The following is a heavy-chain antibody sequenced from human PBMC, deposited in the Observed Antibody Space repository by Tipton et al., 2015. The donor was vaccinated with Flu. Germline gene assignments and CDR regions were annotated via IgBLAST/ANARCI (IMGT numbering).Heavy chain of an antibody. Sequence: TLSLTCSVSGYSIRSAYYWGWVRRPPGKGLEWIGTIYHSGTTYYNPSLKSRLTISVDTSKNQFSLRLSSVTAADTAVYYCARQDYSNYVSDPKSWFDPWGQGILVSVSS. J-gene: IGHJ5*02. D-gene: IGHD4-11*01. CDR2: IYHSGTT. V-gene: IGHV4-38-2*01. CDR3: ARQDYSNYVSDPKSWFDP. CDR1: GYSIRSAYY.